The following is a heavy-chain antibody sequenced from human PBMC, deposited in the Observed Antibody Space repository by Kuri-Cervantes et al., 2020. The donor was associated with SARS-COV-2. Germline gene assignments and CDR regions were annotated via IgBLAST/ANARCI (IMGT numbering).Heavy chain of an antibody. J-gene: IGHJ4*02. CDR1: GESFSDYY. Sequence: ESLKISCAVYGESFSDYYWTWIRQSPGKGLEWIGEINHGGSASYNPSLESRVTISVDTSKDQFSLRLTSVTATDTAIYYCGRHWVGVTKYFEHWGRGMLVTVSS. D-gene: IGHD1-26*01. V-gene: IGHV4-34*01. CDR3: GRHWVGVTKYFEH. CDR2: INHGGSA.